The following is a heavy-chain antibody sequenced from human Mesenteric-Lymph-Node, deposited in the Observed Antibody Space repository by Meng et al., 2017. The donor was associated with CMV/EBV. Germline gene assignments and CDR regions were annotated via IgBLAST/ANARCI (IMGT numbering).Heavy chain of an antibody. J-gene: IGHJ6*02. CDR3: AKTLYFAYDFWGNTWADYGMDV. D-gene: IGHD3-3*01. V-gene: IGHV3-23*03. Sequence: SPMIHRAASGFTFSSYAMSRVRPAPGKGLEWVSVIHSGGSSTHYADSVKGRFTISRDNYKNTLYLQMNSLRAEDTAVYYCAKTLYFAYDFWGNTWADYGMDVWGQGTTVTVSS. CDR1: GFTFSSYA. CDR2: IHSGGSST.